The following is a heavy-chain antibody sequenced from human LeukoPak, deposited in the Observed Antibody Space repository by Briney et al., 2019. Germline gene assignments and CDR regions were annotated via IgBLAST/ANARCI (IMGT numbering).Heavy chain of an antibody. CDR3: ASTLISSYYYDSSGKNWFDP. D-gene: IGHD3-22*01. J-gene: IGHJ5*02. CDR1: GYTLTELS. CDR2: FDPEDGET. V-gene: IGHV1-24*01. Sequence: ASVKVSCKVSGYTLTELSKHWVRQAPGKGLEWMGGFDPEDGETIYAQKFQGRVTMTEDTSTDTAYMELSSLRSEDTAVYYCASTLISSYYYDSSGKNWFDPWGQGTLVTVSS.